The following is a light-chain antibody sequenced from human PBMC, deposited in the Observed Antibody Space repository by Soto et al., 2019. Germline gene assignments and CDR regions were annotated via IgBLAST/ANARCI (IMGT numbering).Light chain of an antibody. V-gene: IGKV1-39*01. CDR2: SAS. CDR3: LQCYNTFCT. Sequence: DIQMTQSPSSLSASVGDSVTVTCRASQPIGTSLHWYQQRAGKAPNVLISSASSLQSGVSSRFSGSRSGTHLTLTISSLRTEDFETYYGLQCYNTFCTFGQGTKVESK. CDR1: QPIGTS. J-gene: IGKJ1*01.